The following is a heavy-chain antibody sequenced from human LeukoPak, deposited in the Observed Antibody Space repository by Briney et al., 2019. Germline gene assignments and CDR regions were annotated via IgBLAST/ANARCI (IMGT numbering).Heavy chain of an antibody. CDR1: GGSISSYY. Sequence: SETLSLTCTVSGGSISSYYWTWIRQPPGKGLEWIGYIYYSGSTNYNPSLKSRVTISVDTSKNQFSLKLSSVTAADTAVYYCARTPYYDILTGYCYYFDYWGQGTLVTVSS. J-gene: IGHJ4*02. V-gene: IGHV4-59*01. CDR3: ARTPYYDILTGYCYYFDY. CDR2: IYYSGST. D-gene: IGHD3-9*01.